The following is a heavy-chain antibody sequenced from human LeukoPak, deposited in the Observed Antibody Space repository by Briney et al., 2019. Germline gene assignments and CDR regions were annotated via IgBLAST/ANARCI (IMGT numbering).Heavy chain of an antibody. CDR3: AKGPRGRWEISY. J-gene: IGHJ4*02. Sequence: GGSLRLSCAASGFTFSSYDMHWVRQAPGKGLEWVTFLRDDGSNKYYADSVKGRFTISRDNSKNTLYLQMNSLRAEDTAVYYCAKGPRGRWEISYWGQGTLVTVSS. CDR2: LRDDGSNK. V-gene: IGHV3-30*02. CDR1: GFTFSSYD. D-gene: IGHD2-15*01.